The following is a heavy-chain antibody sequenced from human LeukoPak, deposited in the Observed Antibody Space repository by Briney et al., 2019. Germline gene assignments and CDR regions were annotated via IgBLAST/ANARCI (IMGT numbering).Heavy chain of an antibody. CDR2: IYTSGST. V-gene: IGHV4-61*02. D-gene: IGHD3-3*01. CDR1: GGSISSGSYY. J-gene: IGHJ5*02. Sequence: PSETLSLTCTVSGGSISSGSYYWSWVRQPAGKGLEWIGRIYTSGSTNYNPSLKSRVTISVDTSENQFSLKLSSVTAADTAVYYCAREMDYDFWSGYYVDWFDPWGQGTLVTVSS. CDR3: AREMDYDFWSGYYVDWFDP.